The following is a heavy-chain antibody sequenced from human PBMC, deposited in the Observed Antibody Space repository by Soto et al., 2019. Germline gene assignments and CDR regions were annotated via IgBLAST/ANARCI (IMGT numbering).Heavy chain of an antibody. Sequence: SETLSLTCTVSGGSISSGGYYWSWIRQHPGKGLEWIGYIYYSGSTYYNPSLKSRVTISVDTSKNQFSLKLSSVTAADTAVYYCARLPRDDIAAAALSDWGQGTLVTVSS. CDR2: IYYSGST. CDR3: ARLPRDDIAAAALSD. V-gene: IGHV4-31*03. D-gene: IGHD6-13*01. CDR1: GGSISSGGYY. J-gene: IGHJ4*02.